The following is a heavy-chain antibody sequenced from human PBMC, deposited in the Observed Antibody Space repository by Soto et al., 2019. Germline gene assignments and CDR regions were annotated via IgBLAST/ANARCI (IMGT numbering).Heavy chain of an antibody. CDR1: GGTFSSYA. V-gene: IGHV1-69*01. CDR2: IIPIWGSA. CDR3: AARKRVDAFDI. J-gene: IGHJ3*02. Sequence: QVQLVQSGAEVQKPGSSVKVSCKASGGTFSSYAISWVRQAPGQGLEWMGGIIPIWGSANYAQKFQDRVTITADESTTTTYMVPSSLRSEDAAVYYCAARKRVDAFDIWGQGTMVTVSS.